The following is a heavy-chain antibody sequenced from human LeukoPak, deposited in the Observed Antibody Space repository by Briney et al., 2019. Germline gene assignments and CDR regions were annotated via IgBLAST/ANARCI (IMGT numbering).Heavy chain of an antibody. CDR2: MNPNSGNT. Sequence: ASVKVSCKASGYTFTSYDINWVRQATGQGLEWMGWMNPNSGNTGYAQKFQGRVTMTRNTSISTAYMELRSLRSDDTAVYYCARDPGIVGATGAFDIWGQGTMVTVSS. V-gene: IGHV1-8*01. CDR3: ARDPGIVGATGAFDI. D-gene: IGHD1-26*01. CDR1: GYTFTSYD. J-gene: IGHJ3*02.